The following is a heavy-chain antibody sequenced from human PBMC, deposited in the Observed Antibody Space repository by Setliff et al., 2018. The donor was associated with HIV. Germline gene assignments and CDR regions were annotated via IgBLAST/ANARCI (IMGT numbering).Heavy chain of an antibody. D-gene: IGHD4-17*01. CDR1: GYTFTSYA. V-gene: IGHV1-3*01. J-gene: IGHJ4*02. CDR3: ARSPGDYLFDY. Sequence: GASVKVSCKASGYTFTSYAIHWVRQAPGQSLEWMGWINAGNGNTKYSQKFQGRVTITRDASASTAYMELSSLRSEDTAVYYCARSPGDYLFDYWGQGTLVTVPQ. CDR2: INAGNGNT.